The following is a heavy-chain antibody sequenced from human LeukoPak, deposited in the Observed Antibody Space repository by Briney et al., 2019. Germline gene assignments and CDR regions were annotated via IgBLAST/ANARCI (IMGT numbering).Heavy chain of an antibody. V-gene: IGHV3-30*02. CDR3: AKDVRRYYYDSSTHNYFDY. CDR2: IRYDGSNE. Sequence: PGGSLRLSCAASGFTFSSYGIHWVRQAPGKGLEWVAFIRYDGSNEYYADSVKGRFTISRDNSRNTLYLQMNSLRAEDTAVYYCAKDVRRYYYDSSTHNYFDYWGQGTLATVSS. CDR1: GFTFSSYG. D-gene: IGHD3-22*01. J-gene: IGHJ4*02.